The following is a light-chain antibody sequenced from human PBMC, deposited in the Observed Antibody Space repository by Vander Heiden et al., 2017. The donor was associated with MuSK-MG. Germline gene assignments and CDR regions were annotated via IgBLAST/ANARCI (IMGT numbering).Light chain of an antibody. CDR2: QDS. Sequence: SYELTQPPSVSVSPGQTASITGPGDKLGDKYACWYQQKPGQSPWLVIYQDSKRPSGIPERFSGSNSGNTATLTISGTQAMDEADYYCKAWDSSTVVFGGGTKLTVL. J-gene: IGLJ2*01. CDR1: KLGDKY. CDR3: KAWDSSTVV. V-gene: IGLV3-1*01.